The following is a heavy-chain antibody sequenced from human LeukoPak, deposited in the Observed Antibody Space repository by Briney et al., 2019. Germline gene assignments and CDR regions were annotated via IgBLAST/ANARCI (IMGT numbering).Heavy chain of an antibody. V-gene: IGHV1-69*01. CDR1: GGTFSSHA. Sequence: SVKVSCKASGGTFSSHAISWVRQAPGQGLEWMGGIIPILGTTNYAQKFQGRVTITADESTSTAYMELSSLRSEDTAVYYCARGNDYGGNPGYYGMDVWGQGTTVTVSS. J-gene: IGHJ6*02. CDR3: ARGNDYGGNPGYYGMDV. D-gene: IGHD4-23*01. CDR2: IIPILGTT.